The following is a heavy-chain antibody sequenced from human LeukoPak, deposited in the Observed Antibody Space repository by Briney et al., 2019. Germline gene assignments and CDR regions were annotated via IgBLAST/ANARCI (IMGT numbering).Heavy chain of an antibody. CDR3: ARTGSSTKRRNWFDP. CDR1: GYTFTSYG. CDR2: ISAYNGNT. V-gene: IGHV1-18*01. D-gene: IGHD6-13*01. Sequence: ASVKVSFKASGYTFTSYGISWVRQAPGQGLEWMGWISAYNGNTNYAQKLQGRVTMTTDTSTSTAYMELRSLRSDDTAVYYCARTGSSTKRRNWFDPWGQGTLVTVSS. J-gene: IGHJ5*02.